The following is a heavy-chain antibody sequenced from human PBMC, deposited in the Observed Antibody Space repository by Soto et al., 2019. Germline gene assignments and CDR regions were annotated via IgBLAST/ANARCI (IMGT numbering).Heavy chain of an antibody. D-gene: IGHD2-15*01. CDR2: IIPILGIA. CDR3: ARGYCSGGSCTGMDV. J-gene: IGHJ6*04. Sequence: SVKVSCKASGGTFSSYTISWVRQAPGQGLEWMGRIIPILGIANYAQKFQGRVTITADKSTSTAYMELSSPRSEDTAVYYCARGYCSGGSCTGMDVWGKGTTVTVSS. V-gene: IGHV1-69*02. CDR1: GGTFSSYT.